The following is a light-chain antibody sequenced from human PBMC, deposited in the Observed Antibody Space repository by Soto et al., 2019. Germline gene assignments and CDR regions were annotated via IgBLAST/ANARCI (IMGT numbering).Light chain of an antibody. CDR3: LQGTHCPFT. CDR1: QSLVHSDGNTY. V-gene: IGKV2-30*02. Sequence: DVGMTQSPLSLPVTLGQPASISCRSSQSLVHSDGNTYLNWFQQRPGQSPRRLIYKVSNRDSGVPDRFSGSGSDTDFTLRLSRVEADDVAVYYCLQGTHCPFTFGPGTKVDIK. J-gene: IGKJ3*01. CDR2: KVS.